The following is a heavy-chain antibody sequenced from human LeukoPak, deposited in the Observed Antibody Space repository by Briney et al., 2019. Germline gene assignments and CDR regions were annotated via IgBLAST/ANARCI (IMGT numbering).Heavy chain of an antibody. Sequence: SETLSLTCAVYGGSFSGYYWSWIRQPPGKGLEWIGEINHSGSTNYNPSLKSRVTISVDTSKNQFSLKLSSVTAADTAVYYCARQSLGYCSSTSCYGYYYYYYMDVWGKGTTVTVSS. CDR1: GGSFSGYY. V-gene: IGHV4-34*01. J-gene: IGHJ6*03. CDR3: ARQSLGYCSSTSCYGYYYYYYMDV. CDR2: INHSGST. D-gene: IGHD2-2*01.